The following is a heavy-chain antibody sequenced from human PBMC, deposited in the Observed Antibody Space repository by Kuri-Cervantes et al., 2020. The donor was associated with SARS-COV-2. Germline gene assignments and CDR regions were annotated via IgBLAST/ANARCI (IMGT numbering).Heavy chain of an antibody. V-gene: IGHV1-69*13. CDR1: GGTFSSYA. CDR3: ARDTRGGLFQPDAFDI. J-gene: IGHJ3*02. Sequence: SVKVSCKASGGTFSSYAISWVRQAPGQGLEWMGGIIPIFGTANYAQKFQGRVTITADESTSTAYMELSSLRSEDTAVYYCARDTRGGLFQPDAFDIWGQGTMVTVSS. CDR2: IIPIFGTA. D-gene: IGHD3-22*01.